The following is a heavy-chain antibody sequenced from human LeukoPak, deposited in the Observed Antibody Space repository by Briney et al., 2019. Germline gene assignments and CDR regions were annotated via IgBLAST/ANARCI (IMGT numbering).Heavy chain of an antibody. D-gene: IGHD3-10*01. CDR1: GGSISSGGYS. V-gene: IGHV4-30-4*07. Sequence: SETLSLTCAVSGGSISSGGYSWSWIRQPPGKGLEWIGYISSTGSTYYNPSLESRLSISLDTSKNQFSLNLSSVTAADTAVFYCARLGVTQDAFDIWGQGTMVTVSS. CDR3: ARLGVTQDAFDI. J-gene: IGHJ3*02. CDR2: ISSTGST.